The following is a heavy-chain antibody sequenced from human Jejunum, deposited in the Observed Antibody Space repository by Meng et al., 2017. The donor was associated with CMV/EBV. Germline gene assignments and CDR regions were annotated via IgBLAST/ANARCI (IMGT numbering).Heavy chain of an antibody. V-gene: IGHV3-30-3*01. D-gene: IGHD6-13*01. CDR2: ISYDGSNK. CDR3: ARGNIGGSSWFKVFDH. J-gene: IGHJ4*02. Sequence: QVQLVESGXGVVQPXRSRRLSCAASGFTLGSYAMHWVRQAPGKGLEWVAPISYDGSNKYYTDSVKGRFTISRDNSNNTLYLQMNSLRAEDTAVYYCARGNIGGSSWFKVFDHWGQGTLVTVSS. CDR1: GFTLGSYA.